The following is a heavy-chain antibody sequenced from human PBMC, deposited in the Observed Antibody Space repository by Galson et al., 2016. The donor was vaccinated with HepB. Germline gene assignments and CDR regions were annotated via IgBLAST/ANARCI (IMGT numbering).Heavy chain of an antibody. CDR2: IKQDGSEK. J-gene: IGHJ6*02. Sequence: SLRLSCAASGFTFSSYWMSWVRQAPGKGLEWVANIKQDGSEKYYVDSVKGRFTISRDNAKNSLYLQMNSLRAEDTAVYYCARGSSGRHLFITGGDYYYGMDVWGQGTTVTVSS. D-gene: IGHD6-19*01. CDR3: ARGSSGRHLFITGGDYYYGMDV. CDR1: GFTFSSYW. V-gene: IGHV3-7*03.